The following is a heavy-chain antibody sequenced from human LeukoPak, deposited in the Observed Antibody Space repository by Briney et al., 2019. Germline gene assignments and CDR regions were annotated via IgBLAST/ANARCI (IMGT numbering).Heavy chain of an antibody. CDR3: ASPAKRRDHKPVPFDY. J-gene: IGHJ4*02. CDR1: GGTFSSYA. Sequence: SVKVSCKASGGTFSSYAISWVRQAPGQGLEWMGRIIPILGIANYAQKFQGRVTITADKSTSTAYMELSSLRSEDTAVYYCASPAKRRDHKPVPFDYWGQGTLVTVSS. V-gene: IGHV1-69*04. D-gene: IGHD5-24*01. CDR2: IIPILGIA.